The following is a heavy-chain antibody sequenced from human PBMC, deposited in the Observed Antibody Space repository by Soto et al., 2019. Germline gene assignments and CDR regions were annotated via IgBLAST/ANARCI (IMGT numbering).Heavy chain of an antibody. CDR1: GYTFTSYG. J-gene: IGHJ4*02. V-gene: IGHV1-18*01. Sequence: DSVKVSCKASGYTFTSYGISWVRQAPGQGLEWMGWISAYNGNTNYAQKLQGRVTMTTDTSTSTAYMELRSLRSDDTAVYYCARDGRFLEWLFTLDYWGQGTLVTVSS. CDR3: ARDGRFLEWLFTLDY. D-gene: IGHD3-3*01. CDR2: ISAYNGNT.